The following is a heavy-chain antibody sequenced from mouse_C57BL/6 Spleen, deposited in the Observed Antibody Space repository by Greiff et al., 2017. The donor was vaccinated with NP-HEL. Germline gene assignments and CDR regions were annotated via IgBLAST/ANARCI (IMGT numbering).Heavy chain of an antibody. J-gene: IGHJ3*01. CDR2: IDPSDSYT. Sequence: QVQLQQPGAELVMPGASVKLSCKASGYTFTSYWMHWVKQRPGQGLEWIGEIDPSDSYTNYNQQFKGKSTLTVDKSSSTAYMQLSSLTSEDSEVYYCARYGAGGFFAYWGQGTLVTVSA. V-gene: IGHV1-69*01. D-gene: IGHD3-3*01. CDR3: ARYGAGGFFAY. CDR1: GYTFTSYW.